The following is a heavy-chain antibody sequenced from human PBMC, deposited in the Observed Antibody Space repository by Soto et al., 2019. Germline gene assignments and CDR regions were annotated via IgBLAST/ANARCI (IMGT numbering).Heavy chain of an antibody. Sequence: GGSLRLSCAASGFTFSASGMHWVRQAPGKGLEWVAIIWYDGSDNYYADSVKGRFTISRDNSNNTLYLQMNSLRAEDTAVYYCARERYYYYMDVWGKGTTVTVSS. J-gene: IGHJ6*03. CDR1: GFTFSASG. V-gene: IGHV3-33*01. CDR3: ARERYYYYMDV. D-gene: IGHD1-20*01. CDR2: IWYDGSDN.